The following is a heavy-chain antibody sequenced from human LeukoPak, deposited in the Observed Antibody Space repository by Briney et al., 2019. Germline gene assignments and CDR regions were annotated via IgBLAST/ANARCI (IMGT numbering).Heavy chain of an antibody. CDR1: GYTFTTYY. CDR2: INPSGGTT. D-gene: IGHD1-26*01. CDR3: SRDLGGSYNDC. V-gene: IGHV1-46*04. Sequence: ASVKVSCKASGYTFTTYYMHWVRQAPGQGLEWVGVINPSGGTTTYAQKLQGRVTMTRDTSTSTVYMELSSLRIEDTAVYYCSRDLGGSYNDCWGQGTMVTVSS. J-gene: IGHJ4*02.